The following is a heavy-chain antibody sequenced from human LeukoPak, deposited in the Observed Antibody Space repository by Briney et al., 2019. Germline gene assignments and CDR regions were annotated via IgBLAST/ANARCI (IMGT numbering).Heavy chain of an antibody. J-gene: IGHJ2*01. CDR2: ISWNSGHK. CDR3: AKDRRPTVSGGYFDL. Sequence: GGSLRLSYAASGFTFDDYAMHWVRQAPGKGLEWVSGISWNSGHKGYADSVKGRFTISRDNAKNPLYLRMNSLRAEDTALYYCAKDRRPTVSGGYFDLWGRGTLVIVSS. CDR1: GFTFDDYA. D-gene: IGHD3-10*01. V-gene: IGHV3-9*01.